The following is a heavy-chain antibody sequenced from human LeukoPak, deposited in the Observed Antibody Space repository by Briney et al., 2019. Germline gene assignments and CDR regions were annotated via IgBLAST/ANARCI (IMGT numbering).Heavy chain of an antibody. CDR3: ARDLSGEGY. CDR1: GFTFSSYS. D-gene: IGHD7-27*01. V-gene: IGHV3-48*01. CDR2: ISGSSSSI. J-gene: IGHJ4*02. Sequence: GGSLRLSCAASGFTFSSYSMNWVRQAPGKGLEWVSYISGSSSSIYYADPVKGRFTISRDNAKNSLYLQMNSLRAEDTAVYYCARDLSGEGYWGQGTLVTVSS.